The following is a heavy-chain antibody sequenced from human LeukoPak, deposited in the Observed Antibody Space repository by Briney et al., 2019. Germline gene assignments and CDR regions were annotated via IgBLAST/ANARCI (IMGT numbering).Heavy chain of an antibody. J-gene: IGHJ3*02. D-gene: IGHD1-20*01. V-gene: IGHV3-7*01. CDR2: IKQDGSEK. Sequence: QPGGSLRLSCAASGFIFSSYWMSWVRQAPGKGLEWVANIKQDGSEKYYVDSVKGRFTISRDNAKNSLYLQMNSLRAEDTAVYYCARDEYNWNVDAFDIWGQGTVVTVSS. CDR3: ARDEYNWNVDAFDI. CDR1: GFIFSSYW.